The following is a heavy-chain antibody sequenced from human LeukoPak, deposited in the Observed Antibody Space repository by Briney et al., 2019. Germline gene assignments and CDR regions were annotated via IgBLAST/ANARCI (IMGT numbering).Heavy chain of an antibody. CDR2: ISYDGSNK. CDR1: GFTFSSYG. V-gene: IGHV3-30*18. CDR3: AKDEARRVVPAAPGGY. J-gene: IGHJ4*02. D-gene: IGHD2-2*01. Sequence: PGGSLRLSCAASGFTFSSYGMHWVRQAPGKGLEWVAVISYDGSNKYYADSVKGRFTISRDNSKNTPYLQMNSLRAEDTAVYYCAKDEARRVVPAAPGGYWGQGTLVTVSS.